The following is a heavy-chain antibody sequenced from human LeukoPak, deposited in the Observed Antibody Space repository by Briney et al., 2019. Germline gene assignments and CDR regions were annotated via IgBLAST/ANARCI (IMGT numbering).Heavy chain of an antibody. J-gene: IGHJ4*02. Sequence: GGSLRLSCAASGFTFSSYGMHWVRQAPGKGLEWVAFIRYDGSNKYYADSVKGRFTIFRDNSKNTLYLQMNSLRAEDTAVYYCAKGEWFGELLGYFDYWGQGTLVTVSS. D-gene: IGHD3-10*01. CDR3: AKGEWFGELLGYFDY. CDR2: IRYDGSNK. V-gene: IGHV3-30*02. CDR1: GFTFSSYG.